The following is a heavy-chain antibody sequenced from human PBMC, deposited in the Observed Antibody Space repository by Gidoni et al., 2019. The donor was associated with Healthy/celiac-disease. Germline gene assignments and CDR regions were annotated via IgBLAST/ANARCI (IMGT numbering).Heavy chain of an antibody. CDR1: GFTFGDYA. J-gene: IGHJ4*02. CDR3: TRGSSSSRLLY. Sequence: EVQLVESGGGLVQPGRSLRLSCRTSGFTFGDYAMSWFRQAPGKGLQWVGFIRSKAYGETTHYAESLKGRFTISRDDSKSIVYLQMISLQTEDTAVYYCTRGSSSSRLLYWGQGTLVTVSS. CDR2: IRSKAYGETT. V-gene: IGHV3-49*03. D-gene: IGHD6-13*01.